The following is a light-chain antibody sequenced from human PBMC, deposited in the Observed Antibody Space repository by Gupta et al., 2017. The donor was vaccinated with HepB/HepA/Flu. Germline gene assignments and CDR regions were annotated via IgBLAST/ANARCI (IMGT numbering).Light chain of an antibody. CDR2: DDT. J-gene: IGLJ1*01. V-gene: IGLV3-21*02. CDR3: QGWDRDTDHCV. CDR1: NIGSRS. Sequence: SYVLTPPPSVSAAPGEPATITCGENNIGSRSVHWYQQKPGQAPVLVVYDDTERPSGSPERFSGSDSGNTATLTISRVEAGEEADYYCQGWDRDTDHCVFGTGTKVSVL.